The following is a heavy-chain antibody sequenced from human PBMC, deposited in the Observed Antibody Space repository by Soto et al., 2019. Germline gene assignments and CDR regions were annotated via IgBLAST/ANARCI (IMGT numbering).Heavy chain of an antibody. CDR3: ARDSGESLRFFDY. CDR2: ITYRGTT. J-gene: IGHJ4*02. CDR1: GGSINSGGSN. V-gene: IGHV4-31*03. Sequence: SETLSLTCTVSGGSINSGGSNWNWIRQRPGEGLEWIGYITYRGTTYSIPSLKSRVTMSVDTSKNQFSLKLSSLSAADTAVYYCARDSGESLRFFDYWGQGAPVTVSS. D-gene: IGHD3-10*01.